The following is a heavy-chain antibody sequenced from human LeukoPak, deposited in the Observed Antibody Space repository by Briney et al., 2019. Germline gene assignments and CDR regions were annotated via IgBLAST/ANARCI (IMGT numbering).Heavy chain of an antibody. D-gene: IGHD6-13*01. CDR1: GFTFSDYY. CDR3: ARVLRVLSSSWFYDAFDI. CDR2: ISSSGSTI. Sequence: GGSLRLSCAASGFTFSDYYMSWIRQAPGKGLEWVSYISSSGSTIYYADSVKGRFTISRDNAKNSLYLQMNSLRAEDTAVYYCARVLRVLSSSWFYDAFDIWGQGTVVTVSS. V-gene: IGHV3-11*01. J-gene: IGHJ3*02.